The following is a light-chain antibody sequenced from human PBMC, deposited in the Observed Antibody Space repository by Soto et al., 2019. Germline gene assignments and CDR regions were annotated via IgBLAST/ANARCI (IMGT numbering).Light chain of an antibody. Sequence: EVVMRQSPATLSVSPGGGATLSCRASQGIGDTLAWYQHKPGQTPRLLIYDTSTRATGVPTRFSGSRPGAEFTLTINSLQSEDFAVYYCQPYNNWPLTFGGGTKVDIK. J-gene: IGKJ4*01. CDR2: DTS. V-gene: IGKV3-15*01. CDR3: QPYNNWPLT. CDR1: QGIGDT.